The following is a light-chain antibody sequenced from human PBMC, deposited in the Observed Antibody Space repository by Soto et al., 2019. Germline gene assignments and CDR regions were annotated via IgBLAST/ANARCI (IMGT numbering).Light chain of an antibody. CDR1: QTVNSY. V-gene: IGKV1-39*01. Sequence: DIQMTQSPLSLSISVGDRVTITCRTSQTVNSYLNWYQQKPGKAPKLLISAASTLQRGVPSRFSASGSGTDFTLTITSLRVEDFGTYYCQQSFVSPYTFGQGTKLEIK. CDR3: QQSFVSPYT. CDR2: AAS. J-gene: IGKJ2*01.